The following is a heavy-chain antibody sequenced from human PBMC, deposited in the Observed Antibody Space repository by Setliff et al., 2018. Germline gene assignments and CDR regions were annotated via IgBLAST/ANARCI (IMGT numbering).Heavy chain of an antibody. CDR1: GGSISSGTYY. CDR2: VDTSGSA. Sequence: SETLSLTCTVFGGSISSGTYYYNWIRQPAGKGLEWIGRVDTSGSADYNPSLNSRVTISVDTSKNQLSLEVTSVTAADTAVYYCARTNYYASSTYFNWFDPWGQGTLVTVSS. V-gene: IGHV4-61*02. J-gene: IGHJ5*02. CDR3: ARTNYYASSTYFNWFDP. D-gene: IGHD3-22*01.